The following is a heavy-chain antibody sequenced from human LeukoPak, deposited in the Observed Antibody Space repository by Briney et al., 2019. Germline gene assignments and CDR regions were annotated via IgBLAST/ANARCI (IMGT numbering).Heavy chain of an antibody. CDR3: ATIVVVAATAFDY. Sequence: SVKVSCKASGGTFISYAISWVRQAPGQGLEWMGGIIPIFGTANYAQKFQGRVTITADESTSTAYMELSSLRSEDTAVYYCATIVVVAATAFDYWGQGTLVTVSS. CDR1: GGTFISYA. V-gene: IGHV1-69*13. CDR2: IIPIFGTA. D-gene: IGHD2-15*01. J-gene: IGHJ4*02.